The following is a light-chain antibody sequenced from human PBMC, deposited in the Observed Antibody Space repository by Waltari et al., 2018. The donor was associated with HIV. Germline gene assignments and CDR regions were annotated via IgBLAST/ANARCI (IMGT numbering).Light chain of an antibody. J-gene: IGLJ1*01. CDR1: SSDLGAGSD. Sequence: SILAQPSSVSGAPGQTVTISCTGSSSDLGAGSDVHWYQQFPARAPKLLICANGRRPGGVPDRFSSSKSGSSASLAISGLRAEDEADYYCQSYDSITYLFGTGTKVNVL. CDR2: ANG. V-gene: IGLV1-40*01. CDR3: QSYDSITYL.